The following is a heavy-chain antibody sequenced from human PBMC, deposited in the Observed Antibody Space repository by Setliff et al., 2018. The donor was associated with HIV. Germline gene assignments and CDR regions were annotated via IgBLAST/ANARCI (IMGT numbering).Heavy chain of an antibody. Sequence: GGSLRLSCAGSGFTFSTYALSWVRRPPGKGLEWVAVISYDGSNKYYADSVKGRFTISRDNSKSTLYLQMNGLRAEDTAVYYCTKEDRILFYWGQGTLVTVSS. CDR3: TKEDRILFY. CDR1: GFTFSTYA. D-gene: IGHD2-15*01. CDR2: ISYDGSNK. J-gene: IGHJ4*02. V-gene: IGHV3-30-3*02.